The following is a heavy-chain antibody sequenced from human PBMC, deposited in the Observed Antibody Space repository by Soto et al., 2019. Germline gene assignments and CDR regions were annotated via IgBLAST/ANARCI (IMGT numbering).Heavy chain of an antibody. CDR3: ARSPSVLLAFDY. V-gene: IGHV5-51*01. CDR1: GYNFTNHW. Sequence: EVQLVQSGAEVKKPGESLKISCKGSGYNFTNHWIGWVRQMPGKGLECMGIIFPGESDTRYSPSFQGQVTISGDKSISTAYLQWSSLKASDTAMYYCARSPSVLLAFDYWGQGTLVTVSS. J-gene: IGHJ4*02. CDR2: IFPGESDT. D-gene: IGHD2-15*01.